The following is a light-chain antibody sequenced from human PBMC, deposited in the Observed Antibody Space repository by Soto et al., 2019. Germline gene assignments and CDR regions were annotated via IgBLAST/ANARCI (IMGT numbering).Light chain of an antibody. Sequence: IVLTQAPATLSLSPVERATLSCGSSQSVSSSSLAWYQQTPGLAPRLLIYDASSRATGIPDRFSGSGSGTDFTLTISRLEPEDFAVYYCQQYGSSSLTFGGGTKAEIK. CDR1: QSVSSSS. V-gene: IGKV3D-20*01. J-gene: IGKJ4*02. CDR3: QQYGSSSLT. CDR2: DAS.